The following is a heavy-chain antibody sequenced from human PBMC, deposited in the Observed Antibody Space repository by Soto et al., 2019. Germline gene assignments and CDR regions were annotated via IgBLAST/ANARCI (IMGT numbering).Heavy chain of an antibody. D-gene: IGHD3-3*01. Sequence: PSQTLSLTCAISGDSVSSNSAAWNWIRQSPSRGLEWLGRTYYRSKWYNDYAVSAKSRITINPDTSKNQFSLQLNSVTPEDTAVYYCAREMEWLLYTDKHYGMDVWGQGTTVTVSS. J-gene: IGHJ6*02. CDR3: AREMEWLLYTDKHYGMDV. CDR2: TYYRSKWYN. CDR1: GDSVSSNSAA. V-gene: IGHV6-1*01.